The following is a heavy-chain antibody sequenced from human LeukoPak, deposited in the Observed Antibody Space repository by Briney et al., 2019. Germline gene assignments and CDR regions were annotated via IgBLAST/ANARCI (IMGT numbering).Heavy chain of an antibody. CDR1: GGSISSYS. J-gene: IGHJ4*02. V-gene: IGHV4-59*01. CDR3: ARGSSWLDY. Sequence: KPSETLSLTCTVSGGSISSYSWSWIRQPPGRGLEWIGYIHNSGSTNYNPSLKSRVTISVDTSKNQFSLKLTFVTAADTAVYYCARGSSWLDYWGQGTLVSVSS. D-gene: IGHD6-13*01. CDR2: IHNSGST.